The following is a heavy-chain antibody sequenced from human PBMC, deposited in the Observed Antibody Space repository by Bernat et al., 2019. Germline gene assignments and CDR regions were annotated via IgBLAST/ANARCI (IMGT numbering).Heavy chain of an antibody. V-gene: IGHV4-34*01. CDR2: INHGGST. Sequence: QVQLQQWGAGLLKPSETLSLTCAVYVESFSGHYWSWIRQPPGKGLEWIGEINHGGSTNYNPSLKSQVTMSVDTSKNQFSLKLSSVTAADTAVYYCARGAAAGPRFDYWGQGTHVTVSS. D-gene: IGHD6-13*01. CDR1: VESFSGHY. J-gene: IGHJ4*02. CDR3: ARGAAAGPRFDY.